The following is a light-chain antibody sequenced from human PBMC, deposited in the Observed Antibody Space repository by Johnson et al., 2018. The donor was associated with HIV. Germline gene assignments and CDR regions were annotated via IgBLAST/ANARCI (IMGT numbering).Light chain of an antibody. Sequence: QSVLTQPPSVSAAPGQKVTISCSGSSSNIGNNYVSWYQQLPGTAPKLLIYDNNKRPSGIPDRFSGSKSGTSATRGITGLQTGDEADYYCGTWDSSLSAGVFGTGTKVTGL. J-gene: IGLJ1*01. CDR1: SSNIGNNY. CDR3: GTWDSSLSAGV. CDR2: DNN. V-gene: IGLV1-51*01.